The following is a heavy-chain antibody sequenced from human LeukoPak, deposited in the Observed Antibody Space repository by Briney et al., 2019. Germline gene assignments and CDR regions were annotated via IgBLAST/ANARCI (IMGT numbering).Heavy chain of an antibody. CDR2: INHSGST. D-gene: IGHD6-19*01. J-gene: IGHJ4*02. CDR3: ASGLQSSGHDY. V-gene: IGHV4-34*01. CDR1: GGSFSGYY. Sequence: PSETLSLTCAVYGGSFSGYYWSWIRQPPGKGLEWIGEINHSGSTNYNPSLKSRVTISVDTSKNQFSLKLSSVTAADTAVYYCASGLQSSGHDYWGQGTLVTVSS.